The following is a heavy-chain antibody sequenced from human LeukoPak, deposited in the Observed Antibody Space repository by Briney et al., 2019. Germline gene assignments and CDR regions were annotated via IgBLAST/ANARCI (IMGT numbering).Heavy chain of an antibody. Sequence: GGSLRLPCSASGFIFTTYWMTWVRQAPGKGLEWVANIKQDGSETYYVDSVKGRFTIFRDNTKNSLYLQMINLSAEDTAMYYCASSVFSFSGSQWHPFYIWGQGTMVTVSS. D-gene: IGHD6-19*01. CDR2: IKQDGSET. CDR1: GFIFTTYW. J-gene: IGHJ3*02. V-gene: IGHV3-7*03. CDR3: ASSVFSFSGSQWHPFYI.